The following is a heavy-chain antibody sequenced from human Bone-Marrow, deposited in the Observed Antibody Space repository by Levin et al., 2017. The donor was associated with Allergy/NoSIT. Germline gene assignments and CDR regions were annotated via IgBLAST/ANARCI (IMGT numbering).Heavy chain of an antibody. D-gene: IGHD6-19*01. Sequence: LQTLSLTCTVSGGSISSYHWSWIRQPPGKGLQWIGYIYYSGSTKYNPSLKSRVTISVDTSKNQFSLKLSSVTAADTAVYYCARDRVIAVAGTKDKYYYYGMDVWGQGTTVTVSS. V-gene: IGHV4-59*01. CDR2: IYYSGST. J-gene: IGHJ6*02. CDR1: GGSISSYH. CDR3: ARDRVIAVAGTKDKYYYYGMDV.